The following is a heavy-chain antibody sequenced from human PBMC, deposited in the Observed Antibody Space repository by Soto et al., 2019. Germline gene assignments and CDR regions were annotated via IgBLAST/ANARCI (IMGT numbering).Heavy chain of an antibody. CDR2: IYYSGST. CDR3: ARLSSHITMVRGVNWYFDL. CDR1: GGSISSSSYY. V-gene: IGHV4-39*01. D-gene: IGHD3-10*01. Sequence: QLQLQESGPGLVKPSETLSLTCTVSGGSISSSSYYWGWIRQPPGKGLEWIGSIYYSGSTYYNPSLKSRVTISVDTSKNQFSLKLSSVTAADTAVYYCARLSSHITMVRGVNWYFDLWGRGTLVTVSS. J-gene: IGHJ2*01.